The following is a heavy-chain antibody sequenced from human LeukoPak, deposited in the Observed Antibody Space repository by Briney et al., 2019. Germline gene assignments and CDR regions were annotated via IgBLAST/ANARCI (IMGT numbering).Heavy chain of an antibody. CDR1: AGSFSGYY. Sequence: SGTLSLISAVSAGSFSGYYWSWIGQPPGEGVQGSGEINHSGSKNYSPSLKSRVTISVVTSKNQFSLKLSAVTAADTAVYYCARGGRDYVWGSYRSNNWFDPWGQGTLVTGSS. J-gene: IGHJ5*02. V-gene: IGHV4-34*01. CDR2: INHSGSK. CDR3: ARGGRDYVWGSYRSNNWFDP. D-gene: IGHD3-16*02.